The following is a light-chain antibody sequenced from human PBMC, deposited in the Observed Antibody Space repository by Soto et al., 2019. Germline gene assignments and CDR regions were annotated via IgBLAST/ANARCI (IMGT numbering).Light chain of an antibody. CDR1: QSVSSSY. CDR2: GAS. CDR3: QQYGNSPRT. V-gene: IGKV3-20*01. J-gene: IGKJ1*01. Sequence: EIVLTQSPGTLSLSPGERGTLSCRASQSVSSSYSAWYQQKPGQAPRLLIYGASSRATGIPDRFRGSGSGTDFTLTISRLEPEDLAVYYCQQYGNSPRTFGQGTKVEIK.